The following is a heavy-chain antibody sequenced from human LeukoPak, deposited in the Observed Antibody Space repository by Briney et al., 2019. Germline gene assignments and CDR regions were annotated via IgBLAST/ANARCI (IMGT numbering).Heavy chain of an antibody. CDR3: ARLATYYSDSSGHYYFDY. D-gene: IGHD3-22*01. Sequence: GESLKISCKVSGYSFDAYWIAWVRQMPGKGLEWMGIIYPGDSDTRYSPSFQGQVTISADKSVTTAHLQWSSLKASDTAMYYCARLATYYSDSSGHYYFDYWGQGALVTVSS. V-gene: IGHV5-51*01. J-gene: IGHJ4*02. CDR1: GYSFDAYW. CDR2: IYPGDSDT.